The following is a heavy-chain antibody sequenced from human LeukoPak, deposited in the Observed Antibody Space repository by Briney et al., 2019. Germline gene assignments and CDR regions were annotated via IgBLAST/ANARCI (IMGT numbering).Heavy chain of an antibody. J-gene: IGHJ5*02. V-gene: IGHV4-59*01. CDR1: GGSMSSAY. D-gene: IGHD1-26*01. CDR2: AYYTGDN. CDR3: ARLVAPGSLEDWFDP. Sequence: SETLSLTCTVSGGSMSSAYWSWVRQSPGKGLEWIGYAYYTGDNNYNPSLKSRVTILVDTSKRQFSPKMRAVTAADTAIYYCARLVAPGSLEDWFDPWGQGTLVTVSS.